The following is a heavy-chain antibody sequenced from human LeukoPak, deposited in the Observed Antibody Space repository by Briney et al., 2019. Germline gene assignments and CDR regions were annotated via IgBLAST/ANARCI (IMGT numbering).Heavy chain of an antibody. CDR2: IYYSGST. J-gene: IGHJ4*02. CDR3: ASMTAAGMFSDY. Sequence: PSGTPSLTCTVSGGSISSSSYYCGWIRQPPGKGLEWIGSIYYSGSTYYNPSLKSRVTISVDTSKNQFSLKLNSVTAADTAVFYCASMTAAGMFSDYWGQGTLVTVSS. D-gene: IGHD6-13*01. V-gene: IGHV4-39*01. CDR1: GGSISSSSYY.